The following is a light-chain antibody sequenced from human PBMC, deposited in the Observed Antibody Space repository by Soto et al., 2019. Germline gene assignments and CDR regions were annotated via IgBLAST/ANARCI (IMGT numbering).Light chain of an antibody. Sequence: ELVLTQSPGTLSLSPGERATVSCRASQSVSSNLAWYQQKPGQAPSLLIYGASTRATGTPARFSGSGSGTDFTLTISSLEPEDLAVYYCQQRSNWPRTFGQGTKVDIK. CDR1: QSVSSN. V-gene: IGKV3-11*01. CDR3: QQRSNWPRT. J-gene: IGKJ1*01. CDR2: GAS.